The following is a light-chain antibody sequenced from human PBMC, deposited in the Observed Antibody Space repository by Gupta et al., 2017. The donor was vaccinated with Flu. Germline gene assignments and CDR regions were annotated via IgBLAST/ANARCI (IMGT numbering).Light chain of an antibody. CDR3: QQLNSYPRS. CDR2: DAS. J-gene: IGKJ4*01. Sequence: DIQLTQSPSFLSASVGDRVTITCRASQDISNYLAWYQQKPGKAPELLIYDASTLQSGVPSRFSGSGSGTEFTLTISSLQPGDFATYYCQQLNSYPRSFGGGTKVEIK. CDR1: QDISNY. V-gene: IGKV1-9*01.